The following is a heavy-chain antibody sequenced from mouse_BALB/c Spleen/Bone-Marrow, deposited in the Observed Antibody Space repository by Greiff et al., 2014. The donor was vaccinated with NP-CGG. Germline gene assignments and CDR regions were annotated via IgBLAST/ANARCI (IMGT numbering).Heavy chain of an antibody. CDR2: IYPGDGDT. V-gene: IGHV1-87*01. D-gene: IGHD2-1*01. CDR3: ARPYGNYDAMDY. Sequence: QVQLQQSGAELARPGASVKLSCKASGYTFTSYWMQWVKQRPGQGLEWIGAIYPGDGDTRYTQKFRGKATLTADKSSNTAYMQLSSLASEDSAVYFCARPYGNYDAMDYWGQGTSVTVSS. J-gene: IGHJ4*01. CDR1: GYTFTSYW.